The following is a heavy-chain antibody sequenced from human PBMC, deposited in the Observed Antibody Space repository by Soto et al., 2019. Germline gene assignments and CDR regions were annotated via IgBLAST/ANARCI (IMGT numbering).Heavy chain of an antibody. D-gene: IGHD3-22*01. V-gene: IGHV1-69*06. CDR1: GGTFSSYA. J-gene: IGHJ4*02. Sequence: QVQLVQSGAEVKKPGSSVKVSCKASGGTFSSYAISWVRQAPGQGLEWMGGILPILGTANDAQKFQGRVTMTADKSTSTAYMELSSLRSEDTAVYDCACHYYDSNYFDYCGQGTLVTVSS. CDR3: ACHYYDSNYFDY. CDR2: ILPILGTA.